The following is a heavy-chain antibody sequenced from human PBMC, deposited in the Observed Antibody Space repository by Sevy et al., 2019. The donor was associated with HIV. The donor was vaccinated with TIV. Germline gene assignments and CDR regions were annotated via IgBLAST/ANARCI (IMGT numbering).Heavy chain of an antibody. CDR1: GGSISSYY. CDR2: IYYSGST. Sequence: SETLSLTCTVSGGSISSYYWSWIRQPPGKGLEWIGYIYYSGSTNYNPSLKSRVTISVDTSKNQFSLKLSSLTAADTAGYYCARVREYYGSGSYSVWYYFDYWGQGTLVTVSS. V-gene: IGHV4-59*01. D-gene: IGHD3-10*01. CDR3: ARVREYYGSGSYSVWYYFDY. J-gene: IGHJ4*02.